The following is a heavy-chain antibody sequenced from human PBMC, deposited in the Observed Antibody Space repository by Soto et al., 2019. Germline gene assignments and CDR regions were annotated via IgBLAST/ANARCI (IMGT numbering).Heavy chain of an antibody. D-gene: IGHD6-19*01. J-gene: IGHJ5*02. CDR2: IYYSGST. Sequence: QVQLQESGPGLVKPSQTLSLTCTVSGGAISSGGYYWSWIRQHPGKGLEWIGSIYYSGSTYYNQSLKSRVTISVDTSKNQFSLKLSSVTVADTALYYGAIASGIAVAGTSASNWFDPWGQGTLVTVSS. CDR3: AIASGIAVAGTSASNWFDP. V-gene: IGHV4-31*03. CDR1: GGAISSGGYY.